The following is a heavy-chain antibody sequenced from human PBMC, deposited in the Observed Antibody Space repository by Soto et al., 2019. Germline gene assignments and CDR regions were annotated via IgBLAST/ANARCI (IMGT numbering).Heavy chain of an antibody. D-gene: IGHD1-26*01. CDR2: ISGSGGST. CDR3: AGRAVYYYYGMDV. V-gene: IGHV3-23*01. CDR1: GFTFSSYA. J-gene: IGHJ6*02. Sequence: EVQLLESGGGLVQPGGSLRLSCAASGFTFSSYAMSWVRQAPGKGLEWVSAISGSGGSTYYADSVKGRFTISRDNSKNTLYLQKNSLRAEDTAVYYCAGRAVYYYYGMDVWGQGTTVTVSS.